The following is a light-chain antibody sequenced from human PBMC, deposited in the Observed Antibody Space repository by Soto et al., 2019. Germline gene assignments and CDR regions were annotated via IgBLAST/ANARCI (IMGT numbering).Light chain of an antibody. Sequence: QSVLTQPPSASGTPGQRVTISCSGSSSDIGSNYVYWYQHLPGTAPKLLIYRNNQRPSGVPDRFSGSKSGTSASLAISGLRSEDEADFYCVAWDDSLSAWVFCGGTKLTVL. CDR1: SSDIGSNY. J-gene: IGLJ3*02. V-gene: IGLV1-47*01. CDR2: RNN. CDR3: VAWDDSLSAWV.